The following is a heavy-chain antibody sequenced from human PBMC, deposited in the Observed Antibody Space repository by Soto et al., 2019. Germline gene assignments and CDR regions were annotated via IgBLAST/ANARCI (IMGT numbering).Heavy chain of an antibody. CDR3: TRETFGYEDY. J-gene: IGHJ4*02. CDR2: INPESTTI. Sequence: EVQMVESGGGLVQPGGSLRLSCTASEFTFSKFWMHWVRQVPGKGLVWVSRINPESTTINYAAAVEGRFTISRDNAQNTLYLQMSSLIVEDSAVYYCTRETFGYEDYWGQGIPVTVSS. V-gene: IGHV3-74*01. D-gene: IGHD3-3*01. CDR1: EFTFSKFW.